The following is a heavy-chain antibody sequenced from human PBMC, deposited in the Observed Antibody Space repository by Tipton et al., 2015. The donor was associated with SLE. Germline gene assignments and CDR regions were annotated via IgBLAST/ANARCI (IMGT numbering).Heavy chain of an antibody. V-gene: IGHV4-30-2*01. Sequence: TLSLTCTVSDASLGRGAYSWSSTPQPPGKGLEWLEYIYHSGGTYYNPSLKSRVTISVDRSKNQFSLKLSSVTAADTAVYYCARGVLGGSSPYWGQGTLVTVSS. CDR1: DASLGRGAYS. CDR3: ARGVLGGSSPY. CDR2: IYHSGGT. D-gene: IGHD1-26*01. J-gene: IGHJ4*02.